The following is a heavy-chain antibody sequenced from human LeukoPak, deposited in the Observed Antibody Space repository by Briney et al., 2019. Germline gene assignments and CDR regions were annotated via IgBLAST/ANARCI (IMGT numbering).Heavy chain of an antibody. V-gene: IGHV4-59*01. D-gene: IGHD3-22*01. CDR3: ARGGTYYYDSSGYYPDY. CDR2: IYYSGST. CDR1: GGSISSYY. Sequence: SETLSLTCTVSGGSISSYYWSWIRQPPGKGLEWIGYIYYSGSTNYNPSLKSRVTISVDTSKNQFSLKPSSVTAADTAVYYCARGGTYYYDSSGYYPDYWGQGTLVTVSS. J-gene: IGHJ4*02.